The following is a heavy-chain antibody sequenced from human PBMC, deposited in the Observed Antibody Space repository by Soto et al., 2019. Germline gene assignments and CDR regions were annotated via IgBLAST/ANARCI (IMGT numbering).Heavy chain of an antibody. CDR3: GRRITPRPGGGGDHYYYGMDV. CDR2: IKQDGSEK. Sequence: GGSLRLSCAASGFTFSSYWMSWVRQAPGKGLEWVANIKQDGSEKYYVDSVKGRFTISRDNAKNSLYLQMNSLRAEDTAVYYCGRRITPRPGGGGDHYYYGMDVWGQGTTVTVSS. V-gene: IGHV3-7*03. J-gene: IGHJ6*02. D-gene: IGHD2-21*02. CDR1: GFTFSSYW.